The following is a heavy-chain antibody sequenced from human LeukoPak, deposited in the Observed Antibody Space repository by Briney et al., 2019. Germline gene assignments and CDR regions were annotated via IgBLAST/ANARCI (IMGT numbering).Heavy chain of an antibody. V-gene: IGHV3-53*01. Sequence: GGSLRLSCAASGFTVSSNYMSWVRQAPGKGLEWVSVMYSGGKTYYADSVKGRFTISRDNSKNTLYVQMNSLRAEDTAVYYCAKGHYYGSGSLDYWGQGTLVTVSS. D-gene: IGHD3-10*01. J-gene: IGHJ4*02. CDR3: AKGHYYGSGSLDY. CDR2: MYSGGKT. CDR1: GFTVSSNY.